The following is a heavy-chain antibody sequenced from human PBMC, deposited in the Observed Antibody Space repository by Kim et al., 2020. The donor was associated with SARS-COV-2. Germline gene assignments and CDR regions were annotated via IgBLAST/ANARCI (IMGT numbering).Heavy chain of an antibody. CDR2: ISGSGGST. V-gene: IGHV3-23*01. D-gene: IGHD3-22*01. Sequence: GGSLRLSCAASGFTFSSYAMSWVRQAPGKGLEWVSAISGSGGSTYYADSVKGRFTISRDNSKNTLYLQMNSLRAEDTAVYYCAKDAGGVWRPDSSYYYDSSGYYDYWGQGTLVTVSS. CDR3: AKDAGGVWRPDSSYYYDSSGYYDY. CDR1: GFTFSSYA. J-gene: IGHJ4*02.